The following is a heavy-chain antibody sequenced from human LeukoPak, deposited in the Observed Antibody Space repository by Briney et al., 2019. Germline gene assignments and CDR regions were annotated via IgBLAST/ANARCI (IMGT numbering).Heavy chain of an antibody. V-gene: IGHV3-9*01. CDR1: GFTFDDYA. Sequence: SGGSLRLSCAASGFTFDDYAMHWVRQAPGKGLEWVSGISWNSGSIGYADSVKGRFTISRDNAKNSLYLQMNSLRAEDTALYYCAKDMEDNRGEDIEGAFDIRGQGTMVTVSS. CDR2: ISWNSGSI. CDR3: AKDMEDNRGEDIEGAFDI. D-gene: IGHD3-10*01. J-gene: IGHJ3*02.